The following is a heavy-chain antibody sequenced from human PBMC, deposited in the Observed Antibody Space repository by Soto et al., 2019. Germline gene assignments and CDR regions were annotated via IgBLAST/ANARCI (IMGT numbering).Heavy chain of an antibody. Sequence: EVQLLESGGGLVQPGGSLRLSCAASGYTFSKYAMIWVRQAPGQGLAWVAGVSRSGAATYYADSVKGRFTISRDNSKNTLSLQMNSLRAEDPALYYCAKGSGEVPTNWFDPWGQGTLVTVSS. CDR2: VSRSGAAT. D-gene: IGHD6-19*01. J-gene: IGHJ5*02. CDR3: AKGSGEVPTNWFDP. V-gene: IGHV3-23*01. CDR1: GYTFSKYA.